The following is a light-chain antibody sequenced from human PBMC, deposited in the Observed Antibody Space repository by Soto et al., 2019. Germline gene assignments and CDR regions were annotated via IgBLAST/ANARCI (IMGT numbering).Light chain of an antibody. Sequence: VLTQSPGTLSLSPGERATLSCRASQTVTSNYLAWYQQKPGQAPRLLIYGASSRATDIPDRFSGSGSGTDFTLTISRLEPEDFALYYCQQYVSLPVTVGQGTQVDIX. CDR3: QQYVSLPVT. J-gene: IGKJ2*01. CDR1: QTVTSNY. CDR2: GAS. V-gene: IGKV3-20*01.